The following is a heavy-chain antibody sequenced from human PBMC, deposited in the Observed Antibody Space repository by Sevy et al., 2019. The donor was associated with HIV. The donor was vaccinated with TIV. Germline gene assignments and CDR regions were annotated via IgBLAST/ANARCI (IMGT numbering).Heavy chain of an antibody. CDR2: IYYSGST. D-gene: IGHD3-3*01. CDR3: ATNYDFWSGYYTGVKDYYGMDV. V-gene: IGHV4-59*01. CDR1: GGSISSYY. Sequence: SETLSLTCTVSGGSISSYYWSWIRQPPGKGLEWIGYIYYSGSTNYNPSLKSRVTISVDTSKNQFSLKLSSVTAADTAVYYCATNYDFWSGYYTGVKDYYGMDVWGQGTTVTVSS. J-gene: IGHJ6*02.